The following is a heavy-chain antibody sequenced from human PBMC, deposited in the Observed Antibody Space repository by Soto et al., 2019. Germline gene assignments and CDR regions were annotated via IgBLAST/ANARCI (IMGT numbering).Heavy chain of an antibody. CDR3: ARDVRDTGYSYWFDP. Sequence: SETLSLTCTVSGGSISSYYWSWIRQVPGKGLEWIGYIKYSGTTHYSPSLKGRVNISFDKSKNQIFLNLRFVTGADTAVYFCARDVRDTGYSYWFDPWGQGILVNVS. D-gene: IGHD3-9*01. V-gene: IGHV4-59*12. J-gene: IGHJ5*02. CDR1: GGSISSYY. CDR2: IKYSGTT.